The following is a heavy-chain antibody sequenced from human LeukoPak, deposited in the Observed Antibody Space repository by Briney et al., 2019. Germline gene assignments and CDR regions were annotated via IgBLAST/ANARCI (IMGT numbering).Heavy chain of an antibody. J-gene: IGHJ4*02. CDR1: GGSVNSGSYY. D-gene: IGHD6-19*01. CDR2: TYYSGST. CDR3: ARTGYSSGWYFDY. Sequence: SETLSLTCTVSGGSVNSGSYYWSWIRQPPGKGLEWIGYTYYSGSTNYNPSLKSRVTISVDTSKNQFSLKLSSVTAADTAVYYCARTGYSSGWYFDYWGQGTLVTVSS. V-gene: IGHV4-61*01.